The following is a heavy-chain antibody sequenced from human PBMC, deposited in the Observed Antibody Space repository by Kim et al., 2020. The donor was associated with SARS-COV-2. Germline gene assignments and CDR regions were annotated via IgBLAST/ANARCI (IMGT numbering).Heavy chain of an antibody. J-gene: IGHJ4*02. CDR1: GFTFSSYG. V-gene: IGHV3-30*18. CDR2: ISYDGSNK. CDR3: AKDYPWWREDPFDY. D-gene: IGHD2-8*02. Sequence: GGSLRLSCAASGFTFSSYGMHWVRQAPGKGLEWVAVISYDGSNKYYADSVKGRFTISRDNSKNTLYLQMNSLRAEDTAVYYCAKDYPWWREDPFDYWGQG.